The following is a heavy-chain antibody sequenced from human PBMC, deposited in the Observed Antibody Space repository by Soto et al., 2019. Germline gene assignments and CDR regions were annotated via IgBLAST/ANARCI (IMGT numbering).Heavy chain of an antibody. CDR1: GGTFSSYA. CDR3: ARGRMVRGVINYYYYGMDV. V-gene: IGHV1-69*13. Sequence: ASVKVSCKASGGTFSSYAISWVRQAPGQGLEWMGGIIPIFGTANYAQKFQGRVTITADESTSTAYMELSSLRSEDTAVYYCARGRMVRGVINYYYYGMDVWGQGTTVTVSS. D-gene: IGHD3-10*01. J-gene: IGHJ6*02. CDR2: IIPIFGTA.